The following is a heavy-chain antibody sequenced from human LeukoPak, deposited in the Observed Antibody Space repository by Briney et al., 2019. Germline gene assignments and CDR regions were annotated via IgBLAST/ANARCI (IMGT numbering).Heavy chain of an antibody. D-gene: IGHD3-10*01. Sequence: ASVTVSFTASGYTFTVYCMHWVRQAPRQRPERMGWINPNSGCTKYAQKFQGRVTLTRDTSTSRAYMELSRLRPDDTAVYYCARSRTGSGFLCDYGGQETLVTAPS. CDR3: ARSRTGSGFLCDY. CDR2: INPNSGCT. CDR1: GYTFTVYC. J-gene: IGHJ4*02. V-gene: IGHV1-2*02.